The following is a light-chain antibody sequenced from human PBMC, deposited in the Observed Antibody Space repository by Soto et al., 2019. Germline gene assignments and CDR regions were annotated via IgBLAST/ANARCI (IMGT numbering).Light chain of an antibody. V-gene: IGKV3-20*01. CDR2: GAS. CDR3: QHYDTSPPT. J-gene: IGKJ1*01. Sequence: EIVLTQSPGTLSLSPGERAILSCRASQSVTSSYLAWYQQKPGQAPRLLIYGASSRAAGLPDRLSGSGSGTDFTLTISRLEPEDFAVYYCQHYDTSPPTFGQGTKVEIK. CDR1: QSVTSSY.